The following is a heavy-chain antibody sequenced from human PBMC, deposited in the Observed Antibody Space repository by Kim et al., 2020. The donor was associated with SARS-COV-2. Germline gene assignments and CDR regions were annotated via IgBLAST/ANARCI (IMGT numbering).Heavy chain of an antibody. CDR1: GFTFSSYW. Sequence: GGSLRLSCAASGFTFSSYWMSWVRQAPGKGLEWVANIKQDGSDKYYVDSVKGRFTISRDNAKKSLYLQMNSLRAEDTAVYYCAREGPPPFYYYDTSALYLADYWGQGTLVTVSS. J-gene: IGHJ4*02. V-gene: IGHV3-7*01. CDR2: IKQDGSDK. CDR3: AREGPPPFYYYDTSALYLADY. D-gene: IGHD3-22*01.